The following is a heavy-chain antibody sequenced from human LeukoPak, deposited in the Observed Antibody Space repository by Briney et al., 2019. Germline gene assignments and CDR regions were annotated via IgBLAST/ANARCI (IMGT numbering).Heavy chain of an antibody. V-gene: IGHV3-11*01. CDR1: GFTFSDYY. Sequence: GGSLRLSRAASGFTFSDYYMSWIRQAPGKGLEWVSYISSSGSTIYYADSVKGRFTISRDNAKNSLYLQMNSLRAEDTAVYYCARVQVEYSYGSVVSNWFDPWGQGTLVTVSS. CDR2: ISSSGSTI. J-gene: IGHJ5*02. D-gene: IGHD5-18*01. CDR3: ARVQVEYSYGSVVSNWFDP.